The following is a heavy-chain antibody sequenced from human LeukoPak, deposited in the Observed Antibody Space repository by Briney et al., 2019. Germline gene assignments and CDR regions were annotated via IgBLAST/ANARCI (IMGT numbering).Heavy chain of an antibody. Sequence: SGGSLRLSCAASGFTFSSYGMHWVRQAPGKGLEWVAVISYDGSNKYYADSVKGRFTISRDNSKNTLYLQMNSLRAEDTAVYYCAKGIYYDILTGYYSPHFDYWGQGTLVTVSS. V-gene: IGHV3-30*18. CDR1: GFTFSSYG. J-gene: IGHJ4*02. D-gene: IGHD3-9*01. CDR2: ISYDGSNK. CDR3: AKGIYYDILTGYYSPHFDY.